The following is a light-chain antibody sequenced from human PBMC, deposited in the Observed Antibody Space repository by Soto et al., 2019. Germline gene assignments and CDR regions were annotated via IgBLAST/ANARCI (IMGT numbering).Light chain of an antibody. CDR2: GAS. J-gene: IGKJ1*01. CDR3: QQYNNWPQT. CDR1: PSVSSN. V-gene: IGKV3-15*01. Sequence: EIVMTQSPATLSVSPGERATLSCRASPSVSSNLAWYQQKPGQAPRLLIYGASTRATGIPARFSGSGSGTEFTLTISSLQSEDFAVDYCQQYNNWPQTFGHGTKVEIK.